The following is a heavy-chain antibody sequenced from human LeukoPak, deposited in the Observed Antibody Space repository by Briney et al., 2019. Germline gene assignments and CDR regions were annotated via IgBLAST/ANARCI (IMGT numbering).Heavy chain of an antibody. CDR1: GFTFSSYG. CDR3: ARGRDSSWWYNWFDP. Sequence: GGSLRLSWAASGFTFSSYGMHWVRQAPGKGLEWVAFIRYDGSNKYYADFVKGRFTISRDNSKNTLYLQMNSLRAEDTAVYYCARGRDSSWWYNWFDPWGQGTLVTVSS. D-gene: IGHD6-13*01. CDR2: IRYDGSNK. V-gene: IGHV3-30*02. J-gene: IGHJ5*02.